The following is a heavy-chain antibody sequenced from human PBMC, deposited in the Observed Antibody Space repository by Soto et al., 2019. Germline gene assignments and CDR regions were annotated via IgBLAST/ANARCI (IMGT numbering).Heavy chain of an antibody. CDR3: ARSQVGRPLDV. CDR1: RYTSTNFY. CDR2: IYPRGSST. J-gene: IGHJ6*02. V-gene: IGHV1-46*01. Sequence: VKVSSKASRYTSTNFYIPWLRHAPRRGLEWRSIIYPRGSSTTCPQKFQGRLTMTRDTSTSSVHMKRITQRSEDTSVYYGARSQVGRPLDVWGPGTTVTVSS.